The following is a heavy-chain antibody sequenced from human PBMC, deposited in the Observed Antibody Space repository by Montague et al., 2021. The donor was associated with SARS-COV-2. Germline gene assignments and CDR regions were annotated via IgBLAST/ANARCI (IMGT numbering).Heavy chain of an antibody. D-gene: IGHD3-3*01. J-gene: IGHJ4*02. Sequence: SETLSLTCTGSGYSISSGYYWGWIRQPPGKGLEWIGSIYHSGSTYYNPSLKSRVTISVDTSKNQFSLKLSSVTAADTAVYYCARDVRYYDFWSGRAQTSPDYWGQGTLVTVSS. V-gene: IGHV4-38-2*02. CDR1: GYSISSGYY. CDR3: ARDVRYYDFWSGRAQTSPDY. CDR2: IYHSGST.